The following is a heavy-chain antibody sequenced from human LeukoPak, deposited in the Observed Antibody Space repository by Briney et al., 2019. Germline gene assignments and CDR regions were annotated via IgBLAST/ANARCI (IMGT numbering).Heavy chain of an antibody. D-gene: IGHD6-13*01. J-gene: IGHJ3*02. V-gene: IGHV6-1*01. Sequence: SQTLSLTCAISGDSVSSNSAAWNWIRQSPSGGLEWLGRTYYRSKWYNDYAVSVKSRITINLDTSKNQFSLQLNSVTPEDTAVYYCARGVAALDAFDIWGQGTMVTVSS. CDR1: GDSVSSNSAA. CDR3: ARGVAALDAFDI. CDR2: TYYRSKWYN.